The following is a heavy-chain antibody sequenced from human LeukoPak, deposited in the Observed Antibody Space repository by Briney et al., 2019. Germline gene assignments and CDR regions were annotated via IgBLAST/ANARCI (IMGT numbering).Heavy chain of an antibody. CDR1: GFTVSRNY. CDR3: ARDHDGWEFLDY. CDR2: IYSGGST. J-gene: IGHJ4*02. D-gene: IGHD1-26*01. V-gene: IGHV3-53*01. Sequence: PGGSLRLSCAASGFTVSRNYMSWVRQAPGKGLEWVSVIYSGGSTYYADSVKGRFTVSRDNSKNTLYLQMNSLRAEDTAVYYCARDHDGWEFLDYWGQGTLVTVSS.